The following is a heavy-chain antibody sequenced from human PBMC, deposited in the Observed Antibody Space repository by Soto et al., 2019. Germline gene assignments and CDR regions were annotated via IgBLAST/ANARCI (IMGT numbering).Heavy chain of an antibody. Sequence: PSETLSLTCTVSGDSISSGFYYWSWVRQHPGKGLEWIGYIYYSGSTDYNPSLESRVTISLDTSQNQFSLKLSSVTAADTAVYYCARTETTMLTAYWGQGTLVTVSS. CDR2: IYYSGST. D-gene: IGHD5-18*01. J-gene: IGHJ4*02. V-gene: IGHV4-31*03. CDR1: GDSISSGFYY. CDR3: ARTETTMLTAY.